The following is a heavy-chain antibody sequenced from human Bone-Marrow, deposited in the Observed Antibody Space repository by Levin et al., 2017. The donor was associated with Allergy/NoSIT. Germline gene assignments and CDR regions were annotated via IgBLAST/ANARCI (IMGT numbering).Heavy chain of an antibody. Sequence: KISCKASGGTFSSYAISWVRQAPGQGLEWMGGIIPIFGTANYAQKFQGRVTITADKSTSTAYMELSSLRSEDTAVYYCARGRVVGYYYYMDVWGKGTTVTVSS. CDR1: GGTFSSYA. CDR3: ARGRVVGYYYYMDV. J-gene: IGHJ6*03. V-gene: IGHV1-69*06. CDR2: IIPIFGTA. D-gene: IGHD2-15*01.